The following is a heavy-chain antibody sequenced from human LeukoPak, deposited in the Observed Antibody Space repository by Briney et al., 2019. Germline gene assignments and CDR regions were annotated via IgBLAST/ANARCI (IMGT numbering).Heavy chain of an antibody. CDR1: GFTFSSYG. Sequence: LPGGSLRLSCAASGFTFSSYGMHWVRQAPGKGLEWVAVIWYDGSNKYYADSVKGRFTISRDNSKNTLSLQMNSLRVEDTAVYYCARDLISGPATHDFWGQGALVTVSS. CDR3: ARDLISGPATHDF. J-gene: IGHJ4*02. V-gene: IGHV3-33*01. CDR2: IWYDGSNK. D-gene: IGHD2-15*01.